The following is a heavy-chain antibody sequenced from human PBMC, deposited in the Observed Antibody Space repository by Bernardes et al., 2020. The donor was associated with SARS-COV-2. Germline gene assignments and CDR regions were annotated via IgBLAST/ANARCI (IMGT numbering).Heavy chain of an antibody. J-gene: IGHJ6*02. V-gene: IGHV3-64*02. Sequence: GGSLRLSCAASGFTFSSYAMSWVRLAPGKGLKYVAGISSNGVSTTYADSVKGRVTISRDNFKNTLYLQMGSLRPEDTAVYYCARADFSGWDPDYGLDVWGQGTTVTVSS. CDR2: ISSNGVST. D-gene: IGHD6-19*01. CDR3: ARADFSGWDPDYGLDV. CDR1: GFTFSSYA.